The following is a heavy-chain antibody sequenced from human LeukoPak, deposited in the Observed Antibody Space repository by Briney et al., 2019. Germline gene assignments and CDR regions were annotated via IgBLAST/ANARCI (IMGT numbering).Heavy chain of an antibody. D-gene: IGHD6-19*01. CDR3: ARGVYSSGWYGTGAFDI. CDR2: IYYSGST. CDR1: GGSISSGGYY. V-gene: IGHV4-31*03. J-gene: IGHJ3*02. Sequence: PSETLSLTCTVSGGSISSGGYYWSWIRQHPGKGLEWIGYIYYSGSTYYNPSLKSRVTISVDTSKSQFSLKLSSVTAADTAVYYCARGVYSSGWYGTGAFDIWGQGTMVTVSS.